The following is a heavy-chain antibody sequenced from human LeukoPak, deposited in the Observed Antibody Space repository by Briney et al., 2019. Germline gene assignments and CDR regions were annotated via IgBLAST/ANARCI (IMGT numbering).Heavy chain of an antibody. D-gene: IGHD3-22*01. V-gene: IGHV3-23*01. CDR2: ISGSGGST. Sequence: GGSLRLSCAASGFTFSNAWMSWVRQAPGKGLEWVSAISGSGGSTYYADSVKGRFTISRDNSKNTLYLQMNSLRAEDTAVYYCARADYYDSSGDPFDYWGQGTLVTVSS. CDR1: GFTFSNAW. CDR3: ARADYYDSSGDPFDY. J-gene: IGHJ4*02.